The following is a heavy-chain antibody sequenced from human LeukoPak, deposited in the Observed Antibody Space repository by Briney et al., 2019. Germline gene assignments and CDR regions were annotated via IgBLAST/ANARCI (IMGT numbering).Heavy chain of an antibody. CDR2: IYYSGST. Sequence: PSETLSPTCTVSGDSISSSRYYWGWIRQPPGKGLEWIGSIYYSGSTYYNPSLKSRVTISVDTSKNQFSLKLSSVTAADTAVYYCARQGWLVPDYWGQGTLVTVSS. D-gene: IGHD6-19*01. CDR3: ARQGWLVPDY. J-gene: IGHJ4*02. CDR1: GDSISSSRYY. V-gene: IGHV4-39*01.